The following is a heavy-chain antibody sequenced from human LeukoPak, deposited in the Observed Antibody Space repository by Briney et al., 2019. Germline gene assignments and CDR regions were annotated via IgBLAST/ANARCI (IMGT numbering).Heavy chain of an antibody. J-gene: IGHJ4*02. V-gene: IGHV3-48*03. Sequence: GGSLRLSCAASGFTFSSYEMNWVRQAPGKGLEWVSYISSSGSTIYYADSVKGRFTISRDNAKNSLYLQMNSLRAEDAAVYYCARLTYYHDSSGYWVFDYWGQGTLVTVSS. CDR2: ISSSGSTI. D-gene: IGHD3-22*01. CDR1: GFTFSSYE. CDR3: ARLTYYHDSSGYWVFDY.